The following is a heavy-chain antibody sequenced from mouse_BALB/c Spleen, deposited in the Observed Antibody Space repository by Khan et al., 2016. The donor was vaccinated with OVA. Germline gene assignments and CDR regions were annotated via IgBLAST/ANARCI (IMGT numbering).Heavy chain of an antibody. CDR3: ARVDYGYGFAY. V-gene: IGHV7-3*02. J-gene: IGHJ3*01. CDR2: IRKKASGYTT. CDR1: GFTFTDYY. Sequence: EVELVESGGGLVQPGGSLRLSCATSGFTFTDYYMNWVRQPPGKALEWLGFIRKKASGYTTEYSPSVKGRFTISGDNSQSILYLQMNTLRAEDSATYYCARVDYGYGFAYWGQGTLVTVSA. D-gene: IGHD1-2*01.